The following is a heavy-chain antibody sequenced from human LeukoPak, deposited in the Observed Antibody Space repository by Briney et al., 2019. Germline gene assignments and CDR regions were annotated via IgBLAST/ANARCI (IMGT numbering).Heavy chain of an antibody. Sequence: SETLSLTCTVSGGSISSYYWSWIRQPPGKGLEWIGYIYYSGSTNYNPSLKSRVTISVDTSKRQFSLRLSSVTAADTAVYYCARYVWGSYPTFEDYWGQGTLVTVSS. CDR2: IYYSGST. V-gene: IGHV4-59*01. J-gene: IGHJ4*02. D-gene: IGHD3-16*02. CDR1: GGSISSYY. CDR3: ARYVWGSYPTFEDY.